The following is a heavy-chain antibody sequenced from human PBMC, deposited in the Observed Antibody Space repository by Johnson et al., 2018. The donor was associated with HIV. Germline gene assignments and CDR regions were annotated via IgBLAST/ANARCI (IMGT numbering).Heavy chain of an antibody. CDR1: GCTFSRDD. Sequence: VQLVESGGGLEQPGGSLRLSCANSGCTFSRDDMHGVRQATGKGLEWVSGIGTAGDTYYPGSVKGRFTISRDNAKNSLYLQMNSLRAEDTALYYCARGGRYYDPGAFDIWGQGAMVTVSS. J-gene: IGHJ3*02. V-gene: IGHV3-13*01. D-gene: IGHD3-22*01. CDR2: IGTAGDT. CDR3: ARGGRYYDPGAFDI.